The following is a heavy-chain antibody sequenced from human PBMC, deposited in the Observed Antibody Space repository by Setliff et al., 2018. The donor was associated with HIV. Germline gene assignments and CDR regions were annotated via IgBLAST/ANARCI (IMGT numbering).Heavy chain of an antibody. J-gene: IGHJ6*03. D-gene: IGHD5-18*01. CDR1: GGSISSYY. V-gene: IGHV4-59*01. CDR2: IYYSGSA. Sequence: PSETLSLTCTVSGGSISSYYWSWIRQPPGKGLEWIGYIYYSGSANYNPSLKSRVTISVDTSKNQFSLKLSSVTAADTAVYYCARGSRGYSYAYYYYYMDGWGKGTTVTVSS. CDR3: ARGSRGYSYAYYYYYMDG.